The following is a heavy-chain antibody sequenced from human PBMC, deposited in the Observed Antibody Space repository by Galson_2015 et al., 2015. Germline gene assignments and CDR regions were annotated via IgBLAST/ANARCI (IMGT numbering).Heavy chain of an antibody. CDR2: ISYDGTNK. CDR1: GFTFSSYG. D-gene: IGHD3-3*01. J-gene: IGHJ4*02. V-gene: IGHV3-30*18. Sequence: SLRLSCAASGFTFSSYGVHWVRQAPGKGLEWVAAISYDGTNKYYRDSVKGRFTISRDNSKDTLYLQMDSLGAEDTAVYRCAKDVAYYDFWSGYDYWGQGTLVTVSS. CDR3: AKDVAYYDFWSGYDY.